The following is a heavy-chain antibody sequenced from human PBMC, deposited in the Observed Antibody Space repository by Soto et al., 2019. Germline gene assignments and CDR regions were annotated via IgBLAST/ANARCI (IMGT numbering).Heavy chain of an antibody. CDR3: VRGDLVTTSLLDY. D-gene: IGHD5-12*01. Sequence: EVQLVESGGGLVQPGGSLRLSCAASGFPFSRYLMHWVRQAPGKGLVWVSRISDDGTSTTYADSMKGRFTISRDNVKSTLSLQMNSLRLEDTAVYYCVRGDLVTTSLLDYWGQGALVTVSS. V-gene: IGHV3-74*01. CDR1: GFPFSRYL. J-gene: IGHJ4*02. CDR2: ISDDGTST.